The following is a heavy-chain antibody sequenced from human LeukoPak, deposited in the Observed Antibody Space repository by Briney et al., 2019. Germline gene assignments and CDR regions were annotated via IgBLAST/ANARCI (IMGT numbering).Heavy chain of an antibody. CDR1: GFTFSRFT. V-gene: IGHV3-23*01. CDR2: INSGGGTT. J-gene: IGHJ4*02. D-gene: IGHD3-10*01. CDR3: AKGTDDAGSYRPFDY. Sequence: GGSLRLSCAASGFTFSRFTMRWVCQAPGKGLEGVSAINSGGGTTSKESVKGRVTIYRDECKNTRYLQMNSLRAEDTAVYYCAKGTDDAGSYRPFDYWGQGALVTVSS.